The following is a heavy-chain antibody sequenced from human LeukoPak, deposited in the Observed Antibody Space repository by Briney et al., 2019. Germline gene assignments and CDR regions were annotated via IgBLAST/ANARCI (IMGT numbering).Heavy chain of an antibody. CDR2: ISAYNGNT. J-gene: IGHJ3*02. V-gene: IGHV1-18*01. Sequence: ASVKVSCKASGYTFTSYGISWVRQAPRQGLEWMGWISAYNGNTNYAQKLQGRVTMTTDTSTSTAYMELRSLRSDDTAVYYCARGKYYDSSGAPREFDIWGQGTMVTVSS. CDR1: GYTFTSYG. CDR3: ARGKYYDSSGAPREFDI. D-gene: IGHD3-22*01.